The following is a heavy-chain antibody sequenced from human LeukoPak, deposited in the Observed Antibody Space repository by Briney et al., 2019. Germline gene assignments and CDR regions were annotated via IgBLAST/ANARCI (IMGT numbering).Heavy chain of an antibody. V-gene: IGHV3-21*01. CDR3: ARDDVAWNDVHWFDP. CDR2: ISSTGSSI. J-gene: IGHJ5*02. Sequence: GGSLRLSCAASGFTFGYYTMSWVRQAPGKGLEWVSSISSTGSSIYYADSVKGRFTISRDNAKNSLYLQMSSLRVEDTAVYCCARDDVAWNDVHWFDPWGQGTLVTVSS. CDR1: GFTFGYYT. D-gene: IGHD1-1*01.